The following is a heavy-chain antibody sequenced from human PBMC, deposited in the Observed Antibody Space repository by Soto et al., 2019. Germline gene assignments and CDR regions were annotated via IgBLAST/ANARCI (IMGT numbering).Heavy chain of an antibody. D-gene: IGHD2-15*01. CDR1: GGTVRNSA. V-gene: IGHV1-69*01. J-gene: IGHJ4*02. CDR2: LIPIFGPA. Sequence: QVQLVQSGAEVRKPGSSVKVSCKASGGTVRNSAISWLRQSPGQGLEWMGGLIPIFGPAVYARQFRGRVTITADESTSTAYMELSAVESEDTAVYYCGRGSSWTKVEYWGQGTLVTVAS. CDR3: GRGSSWTKVEY.